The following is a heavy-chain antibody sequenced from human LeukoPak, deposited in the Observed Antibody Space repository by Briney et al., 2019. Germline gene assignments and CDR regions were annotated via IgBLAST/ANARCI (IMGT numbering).Heavy chain of an antibody. CDR3: ARDGPGITIFGVVTPDYFDY. D-gene: IGHD3-3*01. V-gene: IGHV1-18*01. CDR1: GYTFTNYG. J-gene: IGHJ4*02. CDR2: ISAYNGNT. Sequence: ASVKVSCKASGYTFTNYGLSWVRQAPGQGLEWMGWISAYNGNTNYAQKLQGRVTMTTDTSTSTAYMELRSLRSDDTAVYYCARDGPGITIFGVVTPDYFDYWGREPWSPSPQ.